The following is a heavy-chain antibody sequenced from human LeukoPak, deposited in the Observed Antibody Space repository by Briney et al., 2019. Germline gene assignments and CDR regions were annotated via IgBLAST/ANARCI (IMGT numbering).Heavy chain of an antibody. CDR3: ARHRGDYDFWSGYYNNWFDP. D-gene: IGHD3-3*01. Sequence: GESLKISRKGSGYSFTSYWIGWVREMPGKGLEWMGLIYPGDSDTRYSPSFQGQVTISADKSISTAYLQWSSLKASDTAMYYFARHRGDYDFWSGYYNNWFDPWGQGTLVTVSS. V-gene: IGHV5-51*01. J-gene: IGHJ5*02. CDR2: IYPGDSDT. CDR1: GYSFTSYW.